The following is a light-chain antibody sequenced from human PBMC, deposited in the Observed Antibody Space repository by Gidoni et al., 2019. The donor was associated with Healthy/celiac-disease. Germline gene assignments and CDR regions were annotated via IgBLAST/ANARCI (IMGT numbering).Light chain of an antibody. J-gene: IGKJ1*01. Sequence: EKVMTQSPATLSVSPGERVTLCCRASQSVSSNLAWYQQKPGQAPRLLIYGASTRATGIPARFSGSGSGTEFTLTISSLQSEDFAVYYCQQYNNWPLTFGQXTKVDIK. V-gene: IGKV3-15*01. CDR3: QQYNNWPLT. CDR1: QSVSSN. CDR2: GAS.